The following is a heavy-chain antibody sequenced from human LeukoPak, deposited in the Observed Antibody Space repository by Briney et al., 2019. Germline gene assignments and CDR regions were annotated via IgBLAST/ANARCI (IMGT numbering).Heavy chain of an antibody. CDR3: ARRPAVWFGESSYYYYYMDA. J-gene: IGHJ6*03. D-gene: IGHD3-10*01. Sequence: GGSLRLSCAASGFTFSSYSMNWVRQAPGKGLEWVSYISSSSSTIYYADSVKGRFTISRDNAKNSLYLQMNSLRAEDTAVYYCARRPAVWFGESSYYYYYMDAWGKGTTVTVSS. CDR2: ISSSSSTI. CDR1: GFTFSSYS. V-gene: IGHV3-48*04.